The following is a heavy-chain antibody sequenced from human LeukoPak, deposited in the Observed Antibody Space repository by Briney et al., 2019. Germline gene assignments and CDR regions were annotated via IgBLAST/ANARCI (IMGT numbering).Heavy chain of an antibody. J-gene: IGHJ3*02. CDR3: ARDAKSLSYYDILTGLHPFDAFDI. CDR2: IIPIFSTT. D-gene: IGHD3-9*01. Sequence: ASVKVSCKASGSTFSSYAVSWVRQAPGQGLEWMGGIIPIFSTTNYAQKFQGRVTITADESTSTVYMELSSLRSDDTAVYYCARDAKSLSYYDILTGLHPFDAFDIWGQGTMVTVSS. CDR1: GSTFSSYA. V-gene: IGHV1-69*13.